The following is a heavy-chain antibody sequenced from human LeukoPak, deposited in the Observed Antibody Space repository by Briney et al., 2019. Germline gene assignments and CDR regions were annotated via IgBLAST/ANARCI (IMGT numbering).Heavy chain of an antibody. CDR1: GGSFSGYY. Sequence: SETLSLTCAVYGGSFSGYYWSWIGQPPGKGLEWIGEINHSGSTNYNPSLKSRVTISVDTSKNQFSLKLSSVTAADTAVYYCARGRRGTVTTGLDYWGQGTLVTVSS. D-gene: IGHD4-11*01. V-gene: IGHV4-34*01. J-gene: IGHJ4*02. CDR2: INHSGST. CDR3: ARGRRGTVTTGLDY.